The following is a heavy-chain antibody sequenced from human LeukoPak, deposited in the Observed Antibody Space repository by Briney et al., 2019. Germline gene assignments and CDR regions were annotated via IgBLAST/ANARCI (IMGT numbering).Heavy chain of an antibody. V-gene: IGHV3-48*01. CDR1: GFTVSSYS. D-gene: IGHD6-13*01. Sequence: AGSLRLSCAASGFTVSSYSMNWVRQAQGKGLEWVSYISSSSGTIYYADSVKGRFTISRDNAKNSPYMQVNSLRPEDTAVYYCARGLNSGVGPAAYWGQGTLVTVSS. CDR3: ARGLNSGVGPAAY. J-gene: IGHJ4*02. CDR2: ISSSSGTI.